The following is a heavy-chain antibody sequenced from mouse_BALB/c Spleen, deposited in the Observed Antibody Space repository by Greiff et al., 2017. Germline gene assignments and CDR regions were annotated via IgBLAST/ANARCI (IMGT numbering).Heavy chain of an antibody. D-gene: IGHD1-2*01. CDR3: ARDYGGYGDYYAMDY. V-gene: IGHV5-17*02. Sequence: DVQLVESGGGLVQPGGSRKLSCAASGFTFSSFGMHWVRQAPEKGLEWVAYISSGSRTIYSADTVKGRFTISRDNAKNTLYLEMSSLRSEDTAMYYCARDYGGYGDYYAMDYWGQGTSVTVSS. J-gene: IGHJ4*01. CDR1: GFTFSSFG. CDR2: ISSGSRTI.